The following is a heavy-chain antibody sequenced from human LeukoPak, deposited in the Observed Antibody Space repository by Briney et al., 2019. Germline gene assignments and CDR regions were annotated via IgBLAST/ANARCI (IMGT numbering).Heavy chain of an antibody. CDR2: INSDGSST. CDR1: GFTFSSYW. D-gene: IGHD5-12*01. CDR3: ARGLATIPAGALDD. J-gene: IGHJ4*02. Sequence: PGGSLGLSCAASGFTFSSYWMHWVRQAPGKGLVWVSLINSDGSSTSYAASVKGRFTISRDNAKNTLYLQLNSLRAEDTAVYYCARGLATIPAGALDDWGQGTLVTVSS. V-gene: IGHV3-74*01.